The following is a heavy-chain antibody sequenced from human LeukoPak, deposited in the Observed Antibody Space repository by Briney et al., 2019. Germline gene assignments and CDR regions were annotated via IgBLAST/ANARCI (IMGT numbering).Heavy chain of an antibody. D-gene: IGHD4-23*01. V-gene: IGHV4-30-4*01. CDR2: IYYSGST. J-gene: IGHJ5*02. CDR3: ARHASTVITYTWLDP. Sequence: SETLSLTCTVSGGSISSGDYYWSWIRQPPGKGLEWIGYIYYSGSTYYNPSLKSRVTISVDTSKNQFSLKLSSVTAADTAVYYCARHASTVITYTWLDPWGQGTLVTVSS. CDR1: GGSISSGDYY.